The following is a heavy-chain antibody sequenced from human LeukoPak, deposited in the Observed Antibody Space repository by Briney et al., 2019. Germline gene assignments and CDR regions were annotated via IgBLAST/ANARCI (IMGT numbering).Heavy chain of an antibody. CDR3: ARGIGTSYDSSRDAFDI. D-gene: IGHD3-22*01. V-gene: IGHV4-61*02. CDR2: IYSPGSN. Sequence: PSQTLSLTCTVSAGSINSGDYYWSRIRQPAGKGLEWIGRIYSPGSNYNYNPSVNSRVPISIDTSKNQFSLKLTSVTAADTAVYYCARGIGTSYDSSRDAFDIWGQGTMVTVSS. CDR1: AGSINSGDYY. J-gene: IGHJ3*02.